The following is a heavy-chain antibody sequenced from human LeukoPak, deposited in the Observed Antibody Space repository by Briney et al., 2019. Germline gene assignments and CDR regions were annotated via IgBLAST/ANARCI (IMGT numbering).Heavy chain of an antibody. CDR1: AYDFTGYS. CDR3: AKDRDGADRIIL. J-gene: IGHJ4*02. V-gene: IGHV1-2*06. D-gene: IGHD5-24*01. CDR2: LNPNTGHA. Sequence: GASVRVPCKVVAYDFTGYSIHWVRQAPGQGPEWMGRLNPNTGHAVYAFKFQGRVTITRDTSSSTAYMEVTRLTSDDTALYYCAKDRDGADRIILWGQGTLVTVSS.